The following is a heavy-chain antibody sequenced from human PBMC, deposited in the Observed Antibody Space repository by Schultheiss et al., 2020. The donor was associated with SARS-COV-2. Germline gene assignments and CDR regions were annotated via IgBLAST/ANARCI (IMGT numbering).Heavy chain of an antibody. CDR1: GFSFSIYN. J-gene: IGHJ4*02. CDR2: IKSKTDGGTT. D-gene: IGHD3-10*01. CDR3: ARDDRITMVQGVIPFDY. V-gene: IGHV3-15*01. Sequence: GGSLRLSCAASGFSFSIYNMHWVRQAPGKGLEWVGRIKSKTDGGTTDYAAPVKGRFTISRDDSKNTLYLQMNSLKTEDTAVYYCARDDRITMVQGVIPFDYWGQGTLVTVSS.